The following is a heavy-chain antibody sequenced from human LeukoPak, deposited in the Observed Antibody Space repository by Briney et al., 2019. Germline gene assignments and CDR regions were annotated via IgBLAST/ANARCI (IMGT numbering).Heavy chain of an antibody. CDR1: GFSFDDYG. CDR3: VRGSKMATPGGAFDI. V-gene: IGHV3-20*04. D-gene: IGHD5-24*01. CDR2: SNWNGGST. Sequence: GGSLRLSCAASGFSFDDYGMSWVRQAPGRGLEWVSGSNWNGGSTGYADSVKGRFTISRDNAKNSLYLQMNSLRAEDTALYYCVRGSKMATPGGAFDIWGQGTTVTVSS. J-gene: IGHJ3*02.